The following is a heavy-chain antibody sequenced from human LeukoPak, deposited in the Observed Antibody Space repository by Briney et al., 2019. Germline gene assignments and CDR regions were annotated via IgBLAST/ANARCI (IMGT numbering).Heavy chain of an antibody. Sequence: SQTLSLTCTVSGGSISSGGYYWSWVRQHPGKGLELIEYIYYSRSTYYNPSVKSRVTISVDTSKNQLSLKLSSVTAADTAVYYCARGKGGDCIDYWGQGALLTVSS. CDR1: GGSISSGGYY. CDR2: IYYSRST. CDR3: ARGKGGDCIDY. J-gene: IGHJ4*02. D-gene: IGHD2-21*02. V-gene: IGHV4-31*03.